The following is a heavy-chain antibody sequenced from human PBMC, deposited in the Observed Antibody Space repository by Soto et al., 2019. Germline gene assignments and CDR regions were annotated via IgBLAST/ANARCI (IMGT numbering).Heavy chain of an antibody. CDR3: ASLATARIKIAGY. CDR1: GYSFTGYA. J-gene: IGHJ4*02. Sequence: ASVKVSCKASGYSFTGYAMHWVRQAPGQRLEWMGWINAGNGNTKYSQKFQGRVTITRDTSASTAYMELSSLRSEDTAIYYCASLATARIKIAGYWGREIQVPVSS. V-gene: IGHV1-3*01. D-gene: IGHD5-18*01. CDR2: INAGNGNT.